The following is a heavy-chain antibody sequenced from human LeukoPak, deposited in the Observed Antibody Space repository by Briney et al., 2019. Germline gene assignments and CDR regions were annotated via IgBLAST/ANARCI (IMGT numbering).Heavy chain of an antibody. J-gene: IGHJ6*03. CDR1: GYTFTSYD. CDR2: MNPNSGNT. Sequence: ASVKVSCKASGYTFTSYDINWVRQATGQGLEWMGWMNPNSGNTGYAQKFQGRVTITRNTSISTAYMELSSLRSEDTAVYYCARFVVVRGPMEYYYYYMDVWGRGTTVIVSS. V-gene: IGHV1-8*03. D-gene: IGHD2-2*01. CDR3: ARFVVVRGPMEYYYYYMDV.